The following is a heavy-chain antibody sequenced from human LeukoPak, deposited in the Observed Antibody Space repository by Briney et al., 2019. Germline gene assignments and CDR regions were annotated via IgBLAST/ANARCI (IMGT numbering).Heavy chain of an antibody. V-gene: IGHV3-30*02. CDR3: ARDRNSYYDSSGALGY. Sequence: GGSLRLSCAASGFAFSSYGMHWVRQAPGKGLEWVAYIHYDSSTEDYADSVKGRFTISRDNSKNTLYLQMNSLRAEDTAVYYCARDRNSYYDSSGALGYWGQGTLVTVSS. D-gene: IGHD3-22*01. CDR1: GFAFSSYG. J-gene: IGHJ4*02. CDR2: IHYDSSTE.